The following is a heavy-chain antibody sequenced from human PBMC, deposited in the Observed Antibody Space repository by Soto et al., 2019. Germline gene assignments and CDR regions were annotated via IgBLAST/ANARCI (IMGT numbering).Heavy chain of an antibody. CDR3: AGTTSHQWYYMDV. Sequence: SQTLSLTCAISGDSFSSNIAAWNWIRLSPSRDLEWLARTYYRSRWYNDYAVSVRSRITVNPDTSKNQFSLQLTSVTPEDTAVYYCAGTTSHQWYYMDVWGKGTTVTVSS. D-gene: IGHD1-7*01. V-gene: IGHV6-1*01. J-gene: IGHJ6*03. CDR1: GDSFSSNIAA. CDR2: TYYRSRWYN.